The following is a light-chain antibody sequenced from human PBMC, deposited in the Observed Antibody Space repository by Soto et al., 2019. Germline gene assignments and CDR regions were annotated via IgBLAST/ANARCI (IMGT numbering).Light chain of an antibody. CDR3: SSYAGSNTR. V-gene: IGLV2-8*01. CDR2: EVS. CDR1: SSDVGGYNF. Sequence: QSALTQAPSASGSPRQSVTISCTGTSSDVGGYNFVSWYQQHPGKAPKLMIFEVSKRPSGVPDRLSGSRSGNTASLTVSGLQAEDEADYYCSSYAGSNTRFGTGTKVTVL. J-gene: IGLJ1*01.